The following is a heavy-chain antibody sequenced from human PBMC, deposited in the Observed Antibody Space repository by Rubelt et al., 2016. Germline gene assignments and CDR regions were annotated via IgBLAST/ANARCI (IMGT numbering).Heavy chain of an antibody. J-gene: IGHJ4*02. V-gene: IGHV3-23*01. CDR3: AKGTGPRRGGTDY. CDR1: GFTFSSYA. CDR2: ISGSGGST. D-gene: IGHD3/OR15-3a*01. Sequence: EVQLLESGGGLVQHGGSLRLSCAASGFTFSSYAMSWVRQAPGKRLEWVSAISGSGGSTYYADSVTGRFAISRDESSNTLYLQMNSLRAEDTAVYYCAKGTGPRRGGTDYWGQGTLVTVSS.